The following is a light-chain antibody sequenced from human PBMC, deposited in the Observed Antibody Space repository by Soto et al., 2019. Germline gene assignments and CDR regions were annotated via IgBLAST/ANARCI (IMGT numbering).Light chain of an antibody. J-gene: IGLJ1*01. CDR2: EVT. CDR3: SSYTSRRTQV. V-gene: IGLV2-14*01. CDR1: SSDVGDYDY. Sequence: QSALTQPASVSASPGQSITLSCTGTSSDVGDYDYVSWYQQHPGKAPKLMIYEVTNRPSGVSNRFSGSKSGNTASLTISGLQAEDEADYYCSSYTSRRTQVFGTGTKVTVL.